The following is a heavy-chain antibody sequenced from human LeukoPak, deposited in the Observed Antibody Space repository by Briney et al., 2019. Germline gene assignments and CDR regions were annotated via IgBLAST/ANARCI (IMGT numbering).Heavy chain of an antibody. Sequence: GRSPRLSCAASGFTFSGYGMPWVRQAPGKGLEWVAVIWYDGSNKYYADSVKGRFTISRDNSKNTLYLQMNSLRAEDTAVYYCARGGYSSSWTVDVWGQGTTVTVSS. CDR2: IWYDGSNK. CDR3: ARGGYSSSWTVDV. J-gene: IGHJ6*02. V-gene: IGHV3-33*01. D-gene: IGHD6-13*01. CDR1: GFTFSGYG.